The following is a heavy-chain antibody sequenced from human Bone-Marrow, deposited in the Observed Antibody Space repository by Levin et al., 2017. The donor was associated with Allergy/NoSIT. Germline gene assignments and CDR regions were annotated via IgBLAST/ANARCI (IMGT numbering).Heavy chain of an antibody. V-gene: IGHV3-21*01. Sequence: PGGSLRLSCAASGFAFSSYNMNWVRQAPGKGLEWVPSIDATSSYIYYADSMKGRFTISRDNAKNSLYLQMNSLRAEDTAVYYCARDPNYCTLTTCYRDCWGQGTLVTVSS. CDR2: IDATSSYI. J-gene: IGHJ4*02. D-gene: IGHD2-2*01. CDR1: GFAFSSYN. CDR3: ARDPNYCTLTTCYRDC.